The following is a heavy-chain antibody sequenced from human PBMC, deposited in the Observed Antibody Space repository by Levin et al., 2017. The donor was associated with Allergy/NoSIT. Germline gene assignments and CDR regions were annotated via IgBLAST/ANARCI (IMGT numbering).Heavy chain of an antibody. Sequence: LSLTCAASGFTFSSYAMHWVRQAPGKGLEWVAVISYDGSNKYYADSVKGRFTISRDNSKNTLYLQMNSLRAEDTAVYYCARGGSYDGYYYYYGMDVWGQGTTVTVSS. D-gene: IGHD1-26*01. CDR3: ARGGSYDGYYYYYGMDV. CDR2: ISYDGSNK. CDR1: GFTFSSYA. V-gene: IGHV3-30-3*01. J-gene: IGHJ6*02.